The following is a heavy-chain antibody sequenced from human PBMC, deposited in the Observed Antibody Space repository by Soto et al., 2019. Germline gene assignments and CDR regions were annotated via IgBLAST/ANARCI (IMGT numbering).Heavy chain of an antibody. V-gene: IGHV1-18*01. CDR1: GYSFTTYG. D-gene: IGHD3-10*01. CDR3: ARALVGYYYGSGSPSAPSNMDV. CDR2: ISGYNGDT. Sequence: ASVKVSCKASGYSFTTYGISWVRQAPGRGLEWMGWISGYNGDTNNAQKFQDRVTMTIDRSTTTAYLELRSLTSDDTAVYYCARALVGYYYGSGSPSAPSNMDVWGQGTTVTVSS. J-gene: IGHJ6*01.